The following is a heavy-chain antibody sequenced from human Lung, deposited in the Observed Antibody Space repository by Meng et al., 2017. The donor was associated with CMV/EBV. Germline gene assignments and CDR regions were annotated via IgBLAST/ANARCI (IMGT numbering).Heavy chain of an antibody. V-gene: IGHV3-23*01. Sequence: GESXKISCAASGFTFGSYAMTWVRQAPGKGLQWVSSISGNGYSTYYADSVKGRFTISRDNSNNTLFLQMNSLRADDTAVYYCAKDRHTSSAPYYVDSWGQGALVTVSS. J-gene: IGHJ4*02. CDR3: AKDRHTSSAPYYVDS. CDR1: GFTFGSYA. CDR2: ISGNGYST.